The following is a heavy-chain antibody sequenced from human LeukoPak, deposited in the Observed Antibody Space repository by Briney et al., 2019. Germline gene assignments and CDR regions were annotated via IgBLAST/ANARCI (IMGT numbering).Heavy chain of an antibody. Sequence: KSGGSLRLSCGASGFTFSSYGMHWVRQAPGKGLEWVSSISSSSSYIYYADSVKGRFTISRDNAKNSLYLQMNSLRAEDTAVYYCARGMYYYDSSGYFSWYYFDYWGQGTLVTVSS. CDR1: GFTFSSYG. D-gene: IGHD3-22*01. CDR2: ISSSSSYI. CDR3: ARGMYYYDSSGYFSWYYFDY. J-gene: IGHJ4*02. V-gene: IGHV3-21*01.